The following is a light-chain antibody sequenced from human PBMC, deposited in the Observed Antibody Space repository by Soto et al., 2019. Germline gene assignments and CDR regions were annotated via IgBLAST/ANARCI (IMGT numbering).Light chain of an antibody. CDR3: QRYNRYS. V-gene: IGKV1-17*01. CDR1: LGMRND. Sequence: IQMTQSPSSLSASVGARVAITCRASLGMRNDLGWYQQKPGKAPKLLIYATSTLQSRVPSRFSGSGSGTEVTLTISSPQPDDFATYYCQRYNRYSFGQGTKVDIK. CDR2: ATS. J-gene: IGKJ1*01.